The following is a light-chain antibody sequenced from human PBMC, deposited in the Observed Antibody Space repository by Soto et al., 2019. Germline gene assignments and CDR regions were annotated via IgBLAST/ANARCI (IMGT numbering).Light chain of an antibody. J-gene: IGLJ1*01. CDR3: GSYTSTDTPFV. CDR1: STDFVSYNR. V-gene: IGLV2-18*02. Sequence: VLAQPPSVSGSPGQSVTISCTGTSTDFVSYNRVSWYQPPPGTAPKLIIYEASNRPSGVPDRFSGSKSGNKASLTISNLEAEDESDYYCGSYTSTDTPFVFGTGTKVTVL. CDR2: EAS.